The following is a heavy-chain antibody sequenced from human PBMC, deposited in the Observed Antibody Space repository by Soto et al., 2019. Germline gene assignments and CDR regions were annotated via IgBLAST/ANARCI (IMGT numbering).Heavy chain of an antibody. CDR3: ARGEWVTAATTVDY. D-gene: IGHD2-21*02. J-gene: IGHJ4*02. CDR1: GFNLSSHS. CDR2: ISSTSSYI. V-gene: IGHV3-21*02. Sequence: EVQLVESGGGLVKPGGSLRLSCAASGFNLSSHSMNWVRQAPGKGLEWVSSISSTSSYIYYADSVRGRFTISRDNAKNSLYLQMNSLRVEDTAMYYCARGEWVTAATTVDYWGQGTLVTVSS.